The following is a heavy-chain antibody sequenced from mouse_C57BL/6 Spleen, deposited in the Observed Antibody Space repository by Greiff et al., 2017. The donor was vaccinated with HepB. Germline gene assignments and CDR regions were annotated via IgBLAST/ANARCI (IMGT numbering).Heavy chain of an antibody. CDR2: INYDGSST. V-gene: IGHV5-16*01. CDR3: ARERGTLHYDGFDY. D-gene: IGHD1-1*01. CDR1: GFTFSDYY. J-gene: IGHJ2*01. Sequence: EVHLVESEGGLVQPGSSMKLSCTASGFTFSDYYMAWVRQVPEKGLEWVANINYDGSSTYYLDSLKSRFIISRDNAKNILYLQMSSLKSEDTATYYCARERGTLHYDGFDYWGQGTTLTVSS.